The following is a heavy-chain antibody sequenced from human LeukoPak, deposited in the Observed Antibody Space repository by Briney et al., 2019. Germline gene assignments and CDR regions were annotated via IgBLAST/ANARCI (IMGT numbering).Heavy chain of an antibody. CDR2: IYSGGST. Sequence: GGSLRLSCAASGFTVSSNYMSWVRQAPGKGLEWVSVIYSGGSTYYADSVKGRFTISRDNSKNTLYLQMNSLRAEDTAVYYCARARYSYGQYYFDYWGQGTLVTVSS. CDR1: GFTVSSNY. D-gene: IGHD5-18*01. CDR3: ARARYSYGQYYFDY. V-gene: IGHV3-66*01. J-gene: IGHJ4*02.